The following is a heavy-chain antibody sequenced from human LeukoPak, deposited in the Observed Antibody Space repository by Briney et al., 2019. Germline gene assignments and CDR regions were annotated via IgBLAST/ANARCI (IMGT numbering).Heavy chain of an antibody. CDR1: GFTGSSDY. D-gene: IGHD2-15*01. V-gene: IGHV3-66*01. J-gene: IGHJ3*02. Sequence: GGPLRLSCTASGFTGSSDYMSWVRQAPGKGLEWVAVVYSGGNTYYADSVKGRFTISRDNFKNTLYLQMNSLRAEDTAVYYCARTYCSGGSCYYAFDIWGQGTMVTVSS. CDR2: VYSGGNT. CDR3: ARTYCSGGSCYYAFDI.